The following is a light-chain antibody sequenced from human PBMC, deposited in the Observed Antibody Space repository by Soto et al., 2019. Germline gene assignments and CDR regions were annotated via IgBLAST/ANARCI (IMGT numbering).Light chain of an antibody. J-gene: IGKJ1*01. Sequence: EIVMTQSPATLSVSPGERATLSCRASQSVSSSLAWYQQKPGQAPRLLIYGASTRATGTPTRFSGSGSGTEFTLTISSLQSEDFAVYYCQKYNKWPRTFAQGTKV. V-gene: IGKV3-15*01. CDR3: QKYNKWPRT. CDR2: GAS. CDR1: QSVSSS.